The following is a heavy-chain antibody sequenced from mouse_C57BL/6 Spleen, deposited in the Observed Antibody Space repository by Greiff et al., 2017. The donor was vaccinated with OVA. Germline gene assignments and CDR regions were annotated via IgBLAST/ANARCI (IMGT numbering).Heavy chain of an antibody. Sequence: EVQLVESGPGLVKPSQSLSLTCSASGYSITSGYYWNWIRQSPGNKLEWMGNISYDGSNNYNPTLKNRISITRDTSKNQFFLKLNSVTTEDTATYYCARDGSSGPAWFAYWGQGTLVTVSA. J-gene: IGHJ3*01. V-gene: IGHV3-6*01. CDR1: GYSITSGYY. D-gene: IGHD3-2*02. CDR3: ARDGSSGPAWFAY. CDR2: ISYDGSN.